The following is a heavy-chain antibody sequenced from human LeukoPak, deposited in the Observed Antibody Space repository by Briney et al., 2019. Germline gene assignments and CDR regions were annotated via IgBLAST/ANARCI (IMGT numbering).Heavy chain of an antibody. Sequence: GASVKVSCKASGGTFSSYAISWVRQAPGQGLEWMGGIIPIFGTANYAQKFQGRVTITADESTSTAYMELSSLRSDDTAVYYCARVIDWTGYDYWGQGTLVTVSS. J-gene: IGHJ4*02. D-gene: IGHD3-9*01. CDR3: ARVIDWTGYDY. V-gene: IGHV1-69*13. CDR1: GGTFSSYA. CDR2: IIPIFGTA.